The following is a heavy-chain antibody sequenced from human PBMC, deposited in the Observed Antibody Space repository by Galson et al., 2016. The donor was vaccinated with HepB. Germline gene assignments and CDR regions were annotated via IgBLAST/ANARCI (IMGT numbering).Heavy chain of an antibody. CDR3: ANGLTFGGLIGHY. J-gene: IGHJ4*02. V-gene: IGHV1-18*01. Sequence: SVKVSCKASGYTFSSYGINWVRQAPGQGLEWMGWITSNNGNTKSAQKLQGRVTMTIDTSTSTAYMELRSLRSDDTAVYYCANGLTFGGLIGHYWGQGTLVTVSS. CDR1: GYTFSSYG. CDR2: ITSNNGNT. D-gene: IGHD3-16*02.